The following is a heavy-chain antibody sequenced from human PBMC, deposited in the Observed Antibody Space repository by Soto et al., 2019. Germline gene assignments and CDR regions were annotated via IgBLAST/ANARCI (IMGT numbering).Heavy chain of an antibody. D-gene: IGHD6-25*01. V-gene: IGHV1-69*02. Sequence: QVQLVQSGAEVKKPGSSVKVSCKASGGTFSSYTISWVRQAPGQGLEWMGRIIPILGIANYAQKFQGRVTITADKSTSTAYMELSSLRSEDTAVYYCARARAGASGSDYWGQGTLVTVSS. CDR3: ARARAGASGSDY. J-gene: IGHJ4*02. CDR1: GGTFSSYT. CDR2: IIPILGIA.